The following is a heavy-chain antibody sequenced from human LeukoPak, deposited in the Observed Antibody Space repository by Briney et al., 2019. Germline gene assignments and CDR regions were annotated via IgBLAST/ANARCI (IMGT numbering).Heavy chain of an antibody. Sequence: GGSLRLSCAASGFTFSSYGMHWVRQAPGKGLEWVAVIWYDGSNKYYADSVKGRFTISRDNSKNTLYLQMNSLRAEDTAVYYCARDGSGSYLTTANNWFDPWGQGTLVTVSS. D-gene: IGHD1-26*01. CDR1: GFTFSSYG. CDR2: IWYDGSNK. V-gene: IGHV3-33*01. CDR3: ARDGSGSYLTTANNWFDP. J-gene: IGHJ5*02.